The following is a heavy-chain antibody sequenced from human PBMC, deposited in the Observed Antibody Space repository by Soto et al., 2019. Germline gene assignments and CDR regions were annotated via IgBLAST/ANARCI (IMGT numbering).Heavy chain of an antibody. CDR1: GYTFTSYY. D-gene: IGHD2-15*01. Sequence: ASVKVSCKASGYTFTSYYMHWVRQAPGQGLEWMGIINPSGGSTSYAQKFQGRVTMTRDTSTSTVYMELSSLRSEDTAVYYCARDPCSGGSCYPTTELAYWGQGTLVTVSS. CDR3: ARDPCSGGSCYPTTELAY. V-gene: IGHV1-46*01. CDR2: INPSGGST. J-gene: IGHJ4*02.